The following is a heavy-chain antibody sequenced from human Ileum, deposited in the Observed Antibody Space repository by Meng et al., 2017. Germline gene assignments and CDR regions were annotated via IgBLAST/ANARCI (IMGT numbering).Heavy chain of an antibody. CDR2: IKSKRDGETT. CDR1: GCTFSGAW. V-gene: IGHV3-15*01. J-gene: IGHJ4*02. D-gene: IGHD1-1*01. CDR3: THGHLAGTFFDY. Sequence: VVLVELGGGLVKPGGSLRLSCAVSGCTFSGAWMSWVRQAPGKGLEWVSRIKSKRDGETTDYAAPVKGRFTISRDDSENTVYLQMNSLKAEDTAVYYCTHGHLAGTFFDYWSQGILVTVSS.